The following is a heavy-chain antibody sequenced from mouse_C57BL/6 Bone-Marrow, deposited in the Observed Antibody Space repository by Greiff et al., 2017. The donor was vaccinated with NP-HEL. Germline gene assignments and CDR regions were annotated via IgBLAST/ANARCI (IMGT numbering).Heavy chain of an antibody. V-gene: IGHV1-82*01. D-gene: IGHD1-1*01. Sequence: VKLVESGPELVKPGASVKISCKASSYAFSSSWMNWVKQRPGKGLEWIGRIYPGDGDTNYNGKFKGKATLTADKSSSTAYMQLSSLTSEDSAVYFCARGALYYYGSSAWFAYWGQGTLVTVSA. CDR3: ARGALYYYGSSAWFAY. CDR1: SYAFSSSW. CDR2: IYPGDGDT. J-gene: IGHJ3*01.